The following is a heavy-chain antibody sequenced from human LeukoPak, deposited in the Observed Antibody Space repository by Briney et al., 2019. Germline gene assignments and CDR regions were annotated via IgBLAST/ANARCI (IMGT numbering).Heavy chain of an antibody. J-gene: IGHJ3*02. V-gene: IGHV4-59*12. D-gene: IGHD3/OR15-3a*01. Sequence: SETLSLTCTVSGGSISSYYWSWIRQPPGKGLEWIGYIYYSGSTNYNPSLKSRVTISVDTSKNQFSLQLNSVTPEDTAVYYCARAPPSFAHLGWFDVFDIWGQGAMVTVSS. CDR2: IYYSGST. CDR3: ARAPPSFAHLGWFDVFDI. CDR1: GGSISSYY.